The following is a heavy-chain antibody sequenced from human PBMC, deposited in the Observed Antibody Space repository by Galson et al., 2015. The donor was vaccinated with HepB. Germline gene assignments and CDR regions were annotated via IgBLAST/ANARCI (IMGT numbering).Heavy chain of an antibody. CDR1: GYIFTNFA. CDR3: ARTPDYGSGSYYNAWFDP. Sequence: SVKVSCKASGYIFTNFAMNWVRQAPGQGLEWMGWINTNTGNPTYAQGFTGRFVFSLDTSVSTAYLQISSLKPEDTGVYYCARTPDYGSGSYYNAWFDPWGQGTLVTVSS. CDR2: INTNTGNP. V-gene: IGHV7-4-1*02. J-gene: IGHJ5*02. D-gene: IGHD3-10*01.